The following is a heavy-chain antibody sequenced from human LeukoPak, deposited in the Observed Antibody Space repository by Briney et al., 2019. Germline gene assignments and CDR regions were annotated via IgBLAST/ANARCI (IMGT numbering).Heavy chain of an antibody. V-gene: IGHV4-59*12. J-gene: IGHJ5*02. CDR2: IYYSGST. CDR1: GGSISSYY. D-gene: IGHD6-13*01. CDR3: ARDGPFIAAAGPFDP. Sequence: SETLSLTCTVSGGSISSYYWSWIRQPPGKGLEWIGYIYYSGSTNYNPSLKSRVTISVDTSKNQFSLKLSSVTAADTAVYYCARDGPFIAAAGPFDPWGQGTLVTVSS.